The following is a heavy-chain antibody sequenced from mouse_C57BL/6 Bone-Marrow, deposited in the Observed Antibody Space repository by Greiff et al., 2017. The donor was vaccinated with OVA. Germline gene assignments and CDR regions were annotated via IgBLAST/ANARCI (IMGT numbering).Heavy chain of an antibody. V-gene: IGHV1-50*01. CDR1: GYTFTSYW. CDR2: IDPSDSYT. J-gene: IGHJ2*01. Sequence: QVQLQQPGAELVKPGASVKLSCKASGYTFTSYWMQWVKQRPGQGLEWIGEIDPSDSYTNYNQKFKGKATLTVDTSSSTAYMQLSSLTSEDSAVYYCARRAVVAVDYWGQGTTRTVSS. CDR3: ARRAVVAVDY. D-gene: IGHD1-1*01.